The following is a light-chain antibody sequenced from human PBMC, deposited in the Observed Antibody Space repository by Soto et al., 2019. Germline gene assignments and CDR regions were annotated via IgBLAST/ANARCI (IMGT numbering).Light chain of an antibody. Sequence: QSVLTQSPSASGTPGQRVTISCSGSTSNIGTYAVNWYQQLPGTAPTLLIFRNHQRPSGVPDRFSGSKSGTSASLAISGPQSEDEADYDCAAWDDILRAGVFGGGTKLTVL. CDR3: AAWDDILRAGV. CDR2: RNH. J-gene: IGLJ2*01. CDR1: TSNIGTYA. V-gene: IGLV1-44*01.